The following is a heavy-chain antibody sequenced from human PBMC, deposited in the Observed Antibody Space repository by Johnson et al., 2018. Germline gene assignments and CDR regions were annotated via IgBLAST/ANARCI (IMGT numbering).Heavy chain of an antibody. Sequence: QVQLVQSGGGVVQPGRSLRLSCAASGFTFSSYGMHWVRQAPGKGLEWVAVISYDGSNKYYADSVKGRFTISRDNSKNTLYLQMNSLRAEDTAVYYCAHTPPDCNSSSWFTLPLCYYYYGMDVWGQGTTVTVSS. CDR3: AHTPPDCNSSSWFTLPLCYYYYGMDV. V-gene: IGHV3-30*03. CDR2: ISYDGSNK. J-gene: IGHJ6*02. CDR1: GFTFSSYG. D-gene: IGHD6-13*01.